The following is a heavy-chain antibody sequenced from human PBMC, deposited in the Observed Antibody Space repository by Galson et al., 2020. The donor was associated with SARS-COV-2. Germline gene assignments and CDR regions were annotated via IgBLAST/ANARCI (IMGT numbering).Heavy chain of an antibody. V-gene: IGHV1-2*02. D-gene: IGHD3-10*01. J-gene: IGHJ4*02. Sequence: ASVKVSCKASGYTFTDHYMHRVRQAPGHGLEWMGWINPNSGGTNYAQRFQGRVTMTRDTSISTAYMELSSLRSDDTAVYYCARFRGSGSSHFDFWGRGTLVTVAS. CDR2: INPNSGGT. CDR3: ARFRGSGSSHFDF. CDR1: GYTFTDHY.